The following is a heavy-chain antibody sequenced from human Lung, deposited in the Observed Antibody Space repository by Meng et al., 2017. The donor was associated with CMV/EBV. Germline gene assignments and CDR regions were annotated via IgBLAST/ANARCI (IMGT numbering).Heavy chain of an antibody. V-gene: IGHV1-69*10. CDR3: ARGTGYCSSTSCWGPDDPSYYFDY. D-gene: IGHD2-2*01. Sequence: SVXVSXKASGGTFSSYAISWVRQAPGQGLEWMGGIIPILGIANYAQKFQGRVTITADKSTSTAYMELSSLRSEDTAVYYCARGTGYCSSTSCWGPDDPSYYFDYWXQGTLVTVSS. J-gene: IGHJ4*02. CDR1: GGTFSSYA. CDR2: IIPILGIA.